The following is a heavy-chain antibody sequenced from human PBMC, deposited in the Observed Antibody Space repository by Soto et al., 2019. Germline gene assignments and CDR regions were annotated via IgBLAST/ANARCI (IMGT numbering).Heavy chain of an antibody. V-gene: IGHV3-21*01. CDR1: GFTFSSYS. CDR2: ISDSSSYI. J-gene: IGHJ6*02. Sequence: PGGSLRLSCAASGFTFSSYSMNWVRQAPGKGLEWVSSISDSSSYIYYADSVKGRFTISRDNAKNSLYLQMNSLRAEDTAVYYCARHNYDGSGYYYYYYGMDVWGQGTTVTVSS. CDR3: ARHNYDGSGYYYYYYGMDV. D-gene: IGHD3-22*01.